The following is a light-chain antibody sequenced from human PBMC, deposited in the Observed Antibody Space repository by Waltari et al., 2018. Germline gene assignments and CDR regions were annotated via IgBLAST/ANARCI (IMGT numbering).Light chain of an antibody. Sequence: DIHMTQSPSTLSASVGDRVTITCRASQSISSWLAWYQQKPGKAPNLLIYKASRVESGVPSRFSGSGSGTEFTLTISSLQPDEFATYYCQQYDSYSGTFGQGTKVDIK. J-gene: IGKJ1*01. CDR3: QQYDSYSGT. V-gene: IGKV1-5*03. CDR1: QSISSW. CDR2: KAS.